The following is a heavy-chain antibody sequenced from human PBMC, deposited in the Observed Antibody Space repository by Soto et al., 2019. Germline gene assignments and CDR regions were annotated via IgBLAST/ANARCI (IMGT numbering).Heavy chain of an antibody. D-gene: IGHD6-19*01. CDR3: AKDPQYSCGWYRNYYYGMDV. Sequence: GGSLRLSCAASGFTFSSYAMSWVRQAPGKGLEWVSAISGSGGSTYYADSVKGRFTISRDNSKNTLYLQMNSLRAEDTAVYYCAKDPQYSCGWYRNYYYGMDVWGQGTTVTVSS. V-gene: IGHV3-23*01. J-gene: IGHJ6*02. CDR2: ISGSGGST. CDR1: GFTFSSYA.